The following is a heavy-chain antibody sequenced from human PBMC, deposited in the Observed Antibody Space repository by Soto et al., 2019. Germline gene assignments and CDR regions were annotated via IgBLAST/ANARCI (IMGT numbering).Heavy chain of an antibody. CDR2: IYYSGST. V-gene: IGHV4-59*01. J-gene: IGHJ6*02. CDR3: ARDPSDILTDYYGMEV. CDR1: CGNSRNFD. Sequence: ALVPQRLSNSVSCGNSRNFDWSWIRKPQGKGLEWIGYIYYSGSTNYNPSLKSRVTISVDTSKNQFSLKLSSVTAADTAVYYCARDPSDILTDYYGMEVWGQGTTVTVSS. D-gene: IGHD3-9*01.